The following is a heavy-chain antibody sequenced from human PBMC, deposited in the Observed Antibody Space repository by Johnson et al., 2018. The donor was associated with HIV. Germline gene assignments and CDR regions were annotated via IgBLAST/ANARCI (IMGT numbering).Heavy chain of an antibody. CDR3: AKDGPEQWRPQGVDAFDI. Sequence: QVKLVESGGGVVQPGRSLRLSCAASGFTFSSYGMHWVRQAPGKGLEWVAFIRYDGSNKYYADSVKGRFTISRDNSKNTLYLQMNSLRAEDTAVYYCAKDGPEQWRPQGVDAFDIWGQGTVVTVSS. CDR2: IRYDGSNK. D-gene: IGHD6-19*01. V-gene: IGHV3-30*02. CDR1: GFTFSSYG. J-gene: IGHJ3*02.